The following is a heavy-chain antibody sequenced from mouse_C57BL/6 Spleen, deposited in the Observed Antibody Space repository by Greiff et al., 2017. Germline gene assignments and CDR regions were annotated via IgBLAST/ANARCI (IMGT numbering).Heavy chain of an antibody. V-gene: IGHV1-55*01. Sequence: QVQLKQPGAELVKPGASVKMSCKASSYTFTSYWITWVKQRPGQGLEWIGDIYPGSGSTNYNEKFKSKATLTVDTSSSTAYMQLSSLTSEDSAVYYCARGGGDYDWFAYWGQGTLVTVSA. J-gene: IGHJ3*01. D-gene: IGHD2-4*01. CDR3: ARGGGDYDWFAY. CDR1: SYTFTSYW. CDR2: IYPGSGST.